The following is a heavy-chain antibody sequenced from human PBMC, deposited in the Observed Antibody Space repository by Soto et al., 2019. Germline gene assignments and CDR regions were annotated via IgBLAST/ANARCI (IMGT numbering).Heavy chain of an antibody. J-gene: IGHJ6*02. CDR2: IYYSGST. Sequence: LSLTCTVSCGSISSGDYYWSWIRQPPGKGLEWIGYIYYSGSTYYNPSLKSRVTISVDTSKNQFSLKLSSVTAADTAVYYCARDLAAAGSDDYGVDVWGQGTTVTVSS. D-gene: IGHD6-13*01. V-gene: IGHV4-30-4*01. CDR1: CGSISSGDYY. CDR3: ARDLAAAGSDDYGVDV.